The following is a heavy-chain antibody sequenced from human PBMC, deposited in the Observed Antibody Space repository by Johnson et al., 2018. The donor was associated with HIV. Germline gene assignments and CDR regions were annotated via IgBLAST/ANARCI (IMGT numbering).Heavy chain of an antibody. CDR3: AKDLFTEREDDVFDF. Sequence: QVQLVESGGGVVQPGRSLRLSCAASGFTFSSYAMHWVRQAPGKGLEWVAVISSDGSNKYYADSVKGRFTISRDNSKNTLYLQMNSLRAEDTAVYYCAKDLFTEREDDVFDFWGQGTMVTVSS. D-gene: IGHD1-26*01. V-gene: IGHV3-30*04. CDR1: GFTFSSYA. J-gene: IGHJ3*01. CDR2: ISSDGSNK.